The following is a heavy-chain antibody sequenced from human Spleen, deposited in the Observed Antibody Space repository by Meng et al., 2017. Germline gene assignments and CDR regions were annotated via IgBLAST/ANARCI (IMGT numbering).Heavy chain of an antibody. J-gene: IGHJ4*02. D-gene: IGHD4-11*01. Sequence: QVRLQQLGAGLLKPSETLSPTCVVSGGSFSDYYWSWTRQPPGKGLEWIGEINHRGNTNYNSFLESRVTISVDTSQNSLSLKLSSVTAADSAVYYCARGPTTVAHDFDYWGQGTLVTVSS. CDR3: ARGPTTVAHDFDY. CDR2: INHRGNT. V-gene: IGHV4-34*01. CDR1: GGSFSDYY.